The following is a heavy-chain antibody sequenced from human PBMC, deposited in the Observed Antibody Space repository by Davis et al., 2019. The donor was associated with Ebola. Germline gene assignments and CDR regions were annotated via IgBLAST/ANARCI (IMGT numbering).Heavy chain of an antibody. CDR3: TREAVHSNYVSEY. Sequence: ASVKVSCKASGYTFTSEGINWVRQAPGQGLEWMGWISPYNGNTKFAQKFQGRLTMTTDTSTATAFMELRSLRSDDTAVYYCTREAVHSNYVSEYWGQGSLVTVSS. CDR2: ISPYNGNT. CDR1: GYTFTSEG. J-gene: IGHJ4*02. V-gene: IGHV1-18*01. D-gene: IGHD4-11*01.